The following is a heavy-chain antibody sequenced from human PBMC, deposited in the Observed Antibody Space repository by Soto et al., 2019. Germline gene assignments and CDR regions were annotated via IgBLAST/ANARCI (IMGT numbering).Heavy chain of an antibody. CDR3: ASGSAATRPFYRYYYYYGLDV. V-gene: IGHV1-8*01. J-gene: IGHJ6*02. Sequence: QVQLVQSGAEVKKPGASVKVSCKASGYTFTSYDINWVRQATGQGLEGMGWMNPNSGNTGYAQKCQGRVTMTRHVSQSIVYLELSSLRSEDTAVYYCASGSAATRPFYRYYYYYGLDVWGQGTAVTVSS. CDR1: GYTFTSYD. D-gene: IGHD3-16*02. CDR2: MNPNSGNT.